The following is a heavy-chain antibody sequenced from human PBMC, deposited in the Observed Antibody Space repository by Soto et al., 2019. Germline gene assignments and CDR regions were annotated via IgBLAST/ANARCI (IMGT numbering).Heavy chain of an antibody. CDR1: GFTFSSYG. D-gene: IGHD3-10*01. V-gene: IGHV3-33*01. CDR3: ARDTARAMVRIYYGMDV. J-gene: IGHJ6*02. CDR2: K. Sequence: QVQLVESGGGVVQPGRSLRLSCAASGFTFSSYGMHWVRQAPDKGLEWVAVKYYADSVKGRFTISRDNSKNTLYLQMNSLRAEDTAVYYCARDTARAMVRIYYGMDVWGQGTTVTVSS.